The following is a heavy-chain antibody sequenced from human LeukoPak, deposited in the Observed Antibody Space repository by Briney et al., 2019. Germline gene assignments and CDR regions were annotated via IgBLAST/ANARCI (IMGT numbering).Heavy chain of an antibody. V-gene: IGHV3-23*01. CDR2: ITGSGGST. J-gene: IGHJ4*02. D-gene: IGHD4-17*01. CDR1: GFPFSSYA. CDR3: AKEDYGDNEETDY. Sequence: GGSLRLSCAASGFPFSSYAMSWVRQAPGKGLEWVSLITGSGGSTYYADSVRGRFTVSRDNSRKTLFLQMNSLRAEDTAVYYCAKEDYGDNEETDYWGQGTLVTVSS.